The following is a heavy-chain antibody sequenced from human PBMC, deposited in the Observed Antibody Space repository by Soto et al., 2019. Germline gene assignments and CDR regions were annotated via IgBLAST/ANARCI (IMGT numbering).Heavy chain of an antibody. J-gene: IGHJ4*02. CDR3: ARESEDLTSNFDY. CDR2: ISSTTNYI. V-gene: IGHV3-21*06. CDR1: GFTFTRYS. Sequence: PGGSLRLSCAASGFTFTRYSMNWVRQAPGRGLEWVSSISSTTNYIYYGDSMKGRFTISRDNAKNSLYLEMNSLRAEDTAVYYCARESEDLTSNFDYWGQGTLVTVSS.